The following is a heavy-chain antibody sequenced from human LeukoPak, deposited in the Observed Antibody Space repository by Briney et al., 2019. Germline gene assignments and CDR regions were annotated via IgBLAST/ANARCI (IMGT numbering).Heavy chain of an antibody. Sequence: ASVKVSCKASGYTFTGYYMHWVRQAPGQGLEWMGWINPNSGGTNYAQKFQGRVTMTRDTSISTIYMELSSLRSDDTAVYYCARGHIQWGHLYYFDYWGQGTLVTVSS. CDR2: INPNSGGT. J-gene: IGHJ4*02. V-gene: IGHV1-2*02. D-gene: IGHD3-16*01. CDR1: GYTFTGYY. CDR3: ARGHIQWGHLYYFDY.